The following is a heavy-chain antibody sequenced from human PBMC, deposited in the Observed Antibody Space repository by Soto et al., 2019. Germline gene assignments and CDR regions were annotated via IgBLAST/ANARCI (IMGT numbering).Heavy chain of an antibody. D-gene: IGHD2-8*02. Sequence: EVQLVDSGGALVQPGRSLRLSCVVSGVTVSTNNMTWVRQTPGKGLEWVSLIYSGGKTAYADSVRGRFTISRDTSKNTLFLQIDSLRVEDTAVYYCASGQHAFGTSAFYYWGQGTLVTVSS. J-gene: IGHJ4*02. V-gene: IGHV3-66*01. CDR2: IYSGGKT. CDR1: GVTVSTNN. CDR3: ASGQHAFGTSAFYY.